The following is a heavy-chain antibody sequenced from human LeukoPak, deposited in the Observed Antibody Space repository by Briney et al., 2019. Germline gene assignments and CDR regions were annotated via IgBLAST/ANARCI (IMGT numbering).Heavy chain of an antibody. CDR3: AREDSGWFAWFDP. J-gene: IGHJ5*02. Sequence: SQTLSLTCTVSGGSISNGSYYWSWIRQPAGKGVEWIGRIYTSGSTNYNPSLKSRVTISVDTSKNQFSLKLSSVTAADTAVYYCAREDSGWFAWFDPWGQGTLVTVSS. V-gene: IGHV4-61*02. CDR2: IYTSGST. D-gene: IGHD6-19*01. CDR1: GGSISNGSYY.